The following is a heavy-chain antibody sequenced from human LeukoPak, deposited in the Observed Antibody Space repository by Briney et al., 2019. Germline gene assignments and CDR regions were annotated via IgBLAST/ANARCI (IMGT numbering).Heavy chain of an antibody. CDR2: IYNSGST. CDR1: GGSISIYY. J-gene: IGHJ5*02. V-gene: IGHV4-59*01. D-gene: IGHD3-9*01. Sequence: SETLSLTCTVSGGSISIYYWSWIRQPPGKGLEWIGYIYNSGSTTYNPSLKSRATILVDTSKNQFSLRLSSVTAADTAVYYCARLPTGYLNWFDPWGQGSLVTVSS. CDR3: ARLPTGYLNWFDP.